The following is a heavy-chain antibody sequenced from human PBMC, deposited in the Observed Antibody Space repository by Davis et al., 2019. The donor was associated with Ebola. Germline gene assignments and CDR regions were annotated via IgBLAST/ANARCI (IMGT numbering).Heavy chain of an antibody. J-gene: IGHJ6*02. Sequence: MPSETLSLTCTVSGGSISSSSYYWGWIRQPPGKGLEWIGSIYYSGSTYYNPSLKRRVTISVDTSKNQFSLKLSSVTAADTAVYYCARRKLRFPTDYGMDVWGQGTTVTVSS. CDR1: GGSISSSSYY. CDR3: ARRKLRFPTDYGMDV. V-gene: IGHV4-39*01. CDR2: IYYSGST. D-gene: IGHD3-3*01.